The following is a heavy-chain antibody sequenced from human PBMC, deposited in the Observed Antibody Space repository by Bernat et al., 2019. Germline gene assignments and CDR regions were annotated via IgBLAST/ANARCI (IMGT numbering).Heavy chain of an antibody. CDR3: AKIESGYDYRSFDI. V-gene: IGHV3-30*18. CDR2: ISYDGSNK. Sequence: VQLVESGGGVVQPGRSLRLSCAASGFTFSSYGMHWVRQAPGKGLEWVAVISYDGSNKYYADSVTGRLTISRDNSKNTLYLQMNSLRAEDTAVYYCAKIESGYDYRSFDIWGQGTMVTVSS. D-gene: IGHD5-12*01. CDR1: GFTFSSYG. J-gene: IGHJ3*02.